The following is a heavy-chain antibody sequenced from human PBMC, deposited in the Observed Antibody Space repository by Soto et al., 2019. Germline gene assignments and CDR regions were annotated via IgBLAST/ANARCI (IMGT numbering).Heavy chain of an antibody. D-gene: IGHD1-1*01. J-gene: IGHJ6*03. CDR1: GFPFSGYL. CDR2: MNSDGSTI. Sequence: EVQLVESGGGLVQPGGSLRLSCAASGFPFSGYLMHWVRQAPGKGLVWVSRMNSDGSTINYADSVKGRFTISRDNAENTLYLQMNSLRAEDTALYYCARDVENDGNYYIDARGKGTTVTVSS. CDR3: ARDVENDGNYYIDA. V-gene: IGHV3-74*01.